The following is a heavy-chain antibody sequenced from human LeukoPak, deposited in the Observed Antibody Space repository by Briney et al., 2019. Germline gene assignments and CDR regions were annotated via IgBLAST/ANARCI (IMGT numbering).Heavy chain of an antibody. CDR2: IIPIFGTA. CDR1: GGTFSSYA. V-gene: IGHV1-69*13. Sequence: SVKVSCKASGGTFSSYAISWVRQAPGQGLEWMGGIIPIFGTANYAQKFQGRVTITADESTSTAYMELSSLRSEDTAVYYCARELAAAGYGFDYWGQGTLVTVSS. CDR3: ARELAAAGYGFDY. J-gene: IGHJ4*02. D-gene: IGHD6-13*01.